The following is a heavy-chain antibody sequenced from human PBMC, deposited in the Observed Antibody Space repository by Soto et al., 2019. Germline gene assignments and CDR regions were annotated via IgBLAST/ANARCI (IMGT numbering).Heavy chain of an antibody. CDR3: ARDQESVRWGELSHKYDAFDI. CDR1: GGTFSSYA. CDR2: IIPIFGTA. D-gene: IGHD3-16*02. Sequence: ASVKVSCKASGGTFSSYAISWVRQAPGQGLEWMGGIIPIFGTANYAQKFQGRVTITADESTSTAYMELSSLRSEDTAVYYCARDQESVRWGELSHKYDAFDIWGQGTLVTVSS. V-gene: IGHV1-69*13. J-gene: IGHJ3*02.